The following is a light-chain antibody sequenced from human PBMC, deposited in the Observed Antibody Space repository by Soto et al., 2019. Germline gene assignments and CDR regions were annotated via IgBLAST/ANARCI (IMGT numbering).Light chain of an antibody. CDR2: GAS. CDR3: QQYGSSPSWT. J-gene: IGKJ1*01. CDR1: QSVSSNY. V-gene: IGKV3-20*01. Sequence: EIVLTQSPGTLSLSPGERATLSCRASQSVSSNYLAWYQQKPGQAPRLLIYGASIRATGIPDRFSGSGSWTEFTLTTSRLEPEDFAVYYCQQYGSSPSWTFGQVPKVHIX.